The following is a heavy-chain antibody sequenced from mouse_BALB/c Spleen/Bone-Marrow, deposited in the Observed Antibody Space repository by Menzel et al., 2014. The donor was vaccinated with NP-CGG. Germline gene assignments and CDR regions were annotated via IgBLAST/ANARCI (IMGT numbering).Heavy chain of an antibody. V-gene: IGHV5-17*02. CDR1: GFTFSTFG. CDR3: ARKENFHYYGYYDMDY. Sequence: EVKLVESGGGLVQPGGSRKLSCAASGFTFSTFGMHWVRQAPEKGLEWIAYISSGSSTIYYADTVKGRFTISRDNPKNTLFLQMTSLRSEDTAMCYCARKENFHYYGYYDMDYWGQGTSVTVSS. CDR2: ISSGSSTI. D-gene: IGHD1-2*01. J-gene: IGHJ4*01.